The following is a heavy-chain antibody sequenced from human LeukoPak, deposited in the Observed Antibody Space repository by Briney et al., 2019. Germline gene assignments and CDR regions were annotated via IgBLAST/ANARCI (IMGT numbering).Heavy chain of an antibody. CDR2: ISAYNGNT. J-gene: IGHJ4*02. D-gene: IGHD3-3*01. Sequence: ASVKVSCKASGYSFTAFYIHWVRQAPGQGLEWMGWISAYNGNTNYAQKLQGRVTMTTDTSTSTAYMELKSLRSDDTAVYYCARNEGLWPPGHDLEGPDFDYWGQGTLVTVSS. CDR3: ARNEGLWPPGHDLEGPDFDY. V-gene: IGHV1-18*04. CDR1: GYSFTAFY.